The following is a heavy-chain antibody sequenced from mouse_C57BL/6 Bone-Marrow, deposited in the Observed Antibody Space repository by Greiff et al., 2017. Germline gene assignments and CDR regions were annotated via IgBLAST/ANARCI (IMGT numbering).Heavy chain of an antibody. CDR2: IDPENGDT. CDR1: GFNIKDDY. J-gene: IGHJ2*01. Sequence: VQLQQSGAELVRPGASVKLSCTASGFNIKDDYMHWVKQRPEQGLEWIGWIDPENGDTEYASKFQGKATITADTSSNTAYLQLSSLTSEDTAVYYCTTGLLRVYYLDYWGQGTTLTVSS. D-gene: IGHD2-3*01. CDR3: TTGLLRVYYLDY. V-gene: IGHV14-4*01.